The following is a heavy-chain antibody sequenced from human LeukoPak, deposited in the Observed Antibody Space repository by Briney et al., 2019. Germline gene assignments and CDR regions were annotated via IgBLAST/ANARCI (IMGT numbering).Heavy chain of an antibody. CDR2: INHSGST. V-gene: IGHV4-38-2*02. J-gene: IGHJ4*02. Sequence: SETLSLTCTVSVYSISSGYYWGWIRQPPGKGLEWMGEINHSGSTNYNPSLKSRVTISVDTSKNKFPLKLSSVTAADTAVYYCARGDEVSPDYWGQGTLVTVSS. CDR1: VYSISSGYY. CDR3: ARGDEVSPDY. D-gene: IGHD1-14*01.